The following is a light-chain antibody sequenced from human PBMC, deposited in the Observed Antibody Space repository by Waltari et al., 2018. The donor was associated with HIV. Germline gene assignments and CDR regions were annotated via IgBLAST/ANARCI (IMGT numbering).Light chain of an antibody. CDR2: LEGSGSS. Sequence: QPVLTQSSSASTSLGSSVKLTCTLSSGHSSYIIAWHQQQPGKAPRYLMKLEGSGSSNKGSGVPDRLPGSSAGADRYLTISNLQFEDEADYYCETWDSNTLVVFGGGTKLTVL. CDR3: ETWDSNTLVV. CDR1: SGHSSYI. J-gene: IGLJ2*01. V-gene: IGLV4-60*02.